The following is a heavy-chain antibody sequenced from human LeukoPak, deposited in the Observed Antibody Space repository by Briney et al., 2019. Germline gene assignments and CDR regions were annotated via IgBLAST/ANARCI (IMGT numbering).Heavy chain of an antibody. Sequence: GGSLRLSCAASGFSFGDYYMSWIRQAPGKGLEWVSYISSSGSTIYYADSVKGRFTISRDNAKNSLYLQMNSLRAEDTAVYYCARWYYYETSGLYYGSFDNWGQGTLVTVSS. V-gene: IGHV3-11*01. J-gene: IGHJ5*02. D-gene: IGHD3-22*01. CDR1: GFSFGDYY. CDR3: ARWYYYETSGLYYGSFDN. CDR2: ISSSGSTI.